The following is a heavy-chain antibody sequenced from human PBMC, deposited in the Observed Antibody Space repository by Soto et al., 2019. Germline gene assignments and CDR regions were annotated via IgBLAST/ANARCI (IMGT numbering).Heavy chain of an antibody. CDR3: AGLDAPRSRFDY. J-gene: IGHJ4*02. CDR2: IYYSGST. D-gene: IGHD3-9*01. CDR1: GGSIISGDYY. Sequence: PSETLSLTCTVSGGSIISGDYYWSWVRQPPGKGLEWIGYIYYSGSTYYKPSLNRRVSISIDTSKNQFSLSLSSVTAADTAVYYCAGLDAPRSRFDYWGQGTMVTVSS. V-gene: IGHV4-30-4*01.